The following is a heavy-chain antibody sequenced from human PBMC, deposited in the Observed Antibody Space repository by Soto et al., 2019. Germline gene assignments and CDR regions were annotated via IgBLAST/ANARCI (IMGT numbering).Heavy chain of an antibody. CDR2: LSPYNGNT. Sequence: ASVKVSCKASGYTFTSYAISWVRQAPGQGLEWMGWLSPYNGNTNYAQNFQGRVTVTTDTSTDTAYMELRSVRSDDTAVYYCATVVGAVTSWGQGALVTAPQ. J-gene: IGHJ4*02. CDR3: ATVVGAVTS. CDR1: GYTFTSYA. D-gene: IGHD1-26*01. V-gene: IGHV1-18*01.